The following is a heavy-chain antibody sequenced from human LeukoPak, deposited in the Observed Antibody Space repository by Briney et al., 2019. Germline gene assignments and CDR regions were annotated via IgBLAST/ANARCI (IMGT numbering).Heavy chain of an antibody. CDR2: INGSDGST. J-gene: IGHJ5*02. V-gene: IGHV3-23*01. CDR1: GFTFSNSG. D-gene: IGHD1-1*01. Sequence: GGSLRLLCAASGFTFSNSGMLCLPEAPGKAPECVSTINGSDGSTYHADSVKGRFTLSRDNSKNTLYLQMNSLRAEDTAVYYCTKRTSTLDDPWGQGTLVTVSS. CDR3: TKRTSTLDDP.